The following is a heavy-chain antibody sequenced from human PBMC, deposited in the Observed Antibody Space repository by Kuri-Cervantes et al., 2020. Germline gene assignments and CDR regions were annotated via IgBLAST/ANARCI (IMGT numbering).Heavy chain of an antibody. Sequence: ESLKISCAVYGGSFTGYYWTWIRQSPGKGLEWIGEINHSGGTNYNPSLKSRVTISVDTSKNQFSLKLNSVTAADTAVYYCARLVFSVRGRFDPWGQGTLVTVSS. CDR2: INHSGGT. V-gene: IGHV4-34*01. J-gene: IGHJ5*02. CDR3: ARLVFSVRGRFDP. CDR1: GGSFTGYY. D-gene: IGHD3-10*01.